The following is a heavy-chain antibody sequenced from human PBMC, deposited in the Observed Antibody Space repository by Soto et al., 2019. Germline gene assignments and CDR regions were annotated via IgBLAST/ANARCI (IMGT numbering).Heavy chain of an antibody. J-gene: IGHJ5*02. CDR1: GGSISYNSYY. D-gene: IGHD2-2*01. CDR3: ARLVVVAPVANA. CDR2: IFYTGTT. V-gene: IGHV4-39*02. Sequence: SETLSLTCSVSGGSISYNSYYWGWIRQPPGRGLEWVGGIFYTGTTYYSPSLKDRVTISVDTSKNSFSLNLTSVTAADTAVYFCARLVVVAPVANAWGQGTLVTVSS.